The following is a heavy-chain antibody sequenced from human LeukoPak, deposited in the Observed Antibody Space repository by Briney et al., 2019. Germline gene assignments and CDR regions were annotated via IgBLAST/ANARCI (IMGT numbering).Heavy chain of an antibody. CDR1: GGSISNYY. D-gene: IGHD3-22*01. J-gene: IGHJ4*02. V-gene: IGHV4-59*06. Sequence: SETLSLTCTVSGGSISNYYWSWIRQHPGEGLEWIGYIYYSGSTYYNPSLKSRVTISVDTSKNQFSLKLSSVTAADTAVYYCARENDSSGYYYYFDYWGQGTLVTVSS. CDR2: IYYSGST. CDR3: ARENDSSGYYYYFDY.